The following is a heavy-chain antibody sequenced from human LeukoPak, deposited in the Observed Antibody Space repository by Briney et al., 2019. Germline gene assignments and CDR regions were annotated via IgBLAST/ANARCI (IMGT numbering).Heavy chain of an antibody. CDR1: GFTFSSYA. V-gene: IGHV3-23*01. D-gene: IGHD2-21*01. J-gene: IGHJ4*02. CDR2: ISGSGGST. Sequence: PGGSLRLSCAASGFTFSSYAMSWVRQAPGKGLEWVSAISGSGGSTYYADSVKGRFTISRDNSKNTLYLQMNSLRAEDTAVYYCARCGGDCYSPAWADYWDQGTLVTVSS. CDR3: ARCGGDCYSPAWADY.